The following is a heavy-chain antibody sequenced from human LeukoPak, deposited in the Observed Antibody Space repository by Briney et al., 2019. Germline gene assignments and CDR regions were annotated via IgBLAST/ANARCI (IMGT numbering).Heavy chain of an antibody. CDR3: EQAFDPFDY. D-gene: IGHD3-3*02. CDR2: ISGSGGST. V-gene: IGHV3-23*01. Sequence: PGGSLRLSCAASGFTFSSYAMSWVRQAPGKGLEGVSAISGSGGSTYYADSVKGRSTISRDNSKNTLYLQMNSLRAEDTAVYYCEQAFDPFDYWGQGTLVTVSS. J-gene: IGHJ4*02. CDR1: GFTFSSYA.